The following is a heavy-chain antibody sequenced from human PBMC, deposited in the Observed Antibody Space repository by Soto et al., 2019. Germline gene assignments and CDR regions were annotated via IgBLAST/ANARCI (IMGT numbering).Heavy chain of an antibody. D-gene: IGHD6-19*01. J-gene: IGHJ3*02. Sequence: GGSLRLSCAASGFTFSSYAMSWVRQAPGKGLEWVSAISGSGGSTYYADSVKGRFTISRDNSKNTLYLQMNSLRAEDTAVYYCAGRGAVAGDHDAFDIWGQGTMVTVSS. CDR3: AGRGAVAGDHDAFDI. CDR2: ISGSGGST. CDR1: GFTFSSYA. V-gene: IGHV3-23*01.